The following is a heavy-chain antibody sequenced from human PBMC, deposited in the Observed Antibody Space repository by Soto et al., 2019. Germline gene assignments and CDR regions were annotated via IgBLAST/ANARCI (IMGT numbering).Heavy chain of an antibody. D-gene: IGHD1-26*01. V-gene: IGHV3-30*09. CDR2: ITYDGANG. CDR3: ARAFSGSYPNFDY. CDR1: GFIFRSYA. Sequence: GGSLRLSCLASGFIFRSYAMHWVRQAPGKGLEWVAVITYDGANGYYADSVRGRFAISRDNSKSTLFLQMNSLRPEDTAVYYCARAFSGSYPNFDYWGQGTLVTVSS. J-gene: IGHJ4*02.